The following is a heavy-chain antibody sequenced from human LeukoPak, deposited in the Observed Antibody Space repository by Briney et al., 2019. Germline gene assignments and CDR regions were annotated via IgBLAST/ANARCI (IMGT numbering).Heavy chain of an antibody. Sequence: SQTLSLTCAISGDSFSSNSAAWNWLRQSPSRGLEWLGRTYYRSKWYNDYAASVKSRITINPDTSKNQFSLQLNSVTPEDTAVYYCARDLTSRWGDLDYWGQGTLVTVSS. CDR2: TYYRSKWYN. V-gene: IGHV6-1*01. CDR3: ARDLTSRWGDLDY. D-gene: IGHD3-10*01. CDR1: GDSFSSNSAA. J-gene: IGHJ4*02.